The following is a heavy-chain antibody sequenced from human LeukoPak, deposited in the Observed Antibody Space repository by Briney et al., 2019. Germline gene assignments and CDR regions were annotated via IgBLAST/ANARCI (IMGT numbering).Heavy chain of an antibody. J-gene: IGHJ4*02. Sequence: SVKVSCKASGGTFSSYAISWVRQAPGQGLEWMGGIIPIFGTANYAQKFQGRVTITTDESTSTAYMELSSLRSEDPAVYYCARGPYDVLMVYAFDYWGQGTLVTVSS. CDR1: GGTFSSYA. D-gene: IGHD2-8*01. CDR3: ARGPYDVLMVYAFDY. CDR2: IIPIFGTA. V-gene: IGHV1-69*05.